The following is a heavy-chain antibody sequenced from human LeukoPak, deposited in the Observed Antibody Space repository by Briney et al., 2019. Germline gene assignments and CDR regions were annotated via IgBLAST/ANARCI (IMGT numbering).Heavy chain of an antibody. Sequence: ASVKVSCKASGYTFTDHYIHWVQQAPGQGLEWMGRINPDIDVANYAEKFQGRVTMTRDTSIGTAYMDLGSLTSDDTAVYYCARAVIRGIHFDSWGQGTLVTVSS. CDR2: INPDIDVA. CDR3: ARAVIRGIHFDS. J-gene: IGHJ4*02. D-gene: IGHD3-10*01. V-gene: IGHV1-2*06. CDR1: GYTFTDHY.